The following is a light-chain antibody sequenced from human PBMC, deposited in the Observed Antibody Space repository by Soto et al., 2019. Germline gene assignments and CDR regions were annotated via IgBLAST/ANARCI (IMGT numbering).Light chain of an antibody. J-gene: IGKJ3*01. CDR2: AAS. V-gene: IGKV1-27*01. Sequence: DIQMTQSPSSLSASAGDRVTITCRASQAIRNNLAWYQQKPGKVPRLLIYAASTLQSGVPSRFSGSGSGTDFTLTISSLQPEDVATYYCQTYYSVPFTFGPGPKVEI. CDR1: QAIRNN. CDR3: QTYYSVPFT.